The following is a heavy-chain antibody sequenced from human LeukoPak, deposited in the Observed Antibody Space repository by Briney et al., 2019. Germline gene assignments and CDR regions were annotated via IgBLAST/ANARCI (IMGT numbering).Heavy chain of an antibody. J-gene: IGHJ4*02. CDR3: ARGYYDYVWGSYRYNPFDY. CDR2: INHSGST. D-gene: IGHD3-16*02. V-gene: IGHV4-34*01. Sequence: PSETLSLTCAVYGGSFSGYYWSWIRQPPGKGLEWIGEINHSGSTNYNPSLKSRVTIPVDTSKNQFSLKLSSVTAAGTAVYYCARGYYDYVWGSYRYNPFDYWGQGTLVTVSS. CDR1: GGSFSGYY.